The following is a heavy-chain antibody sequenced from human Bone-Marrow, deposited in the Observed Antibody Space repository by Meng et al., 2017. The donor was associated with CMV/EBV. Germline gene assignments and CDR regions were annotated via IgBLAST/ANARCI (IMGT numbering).Heavy chain of an antibody. Sequence: SRFTFSSYGMHWVRQAPGKGLEWVAVISDDGSNKSYADSVKGRFTISRDNSKNTLYLQMHSLRAEDTAVYYCANAVHSGLRLGELPLWGQGTLVTVSS. J-gene: IGHJ4*02. CDR3: ANAVHSGLRLGELPL. V-gene: IGHV3-30*18. CDR2: ISDDGSNK. CDR1: RFTFSSYG. D-gene: IGHD3-16*01.